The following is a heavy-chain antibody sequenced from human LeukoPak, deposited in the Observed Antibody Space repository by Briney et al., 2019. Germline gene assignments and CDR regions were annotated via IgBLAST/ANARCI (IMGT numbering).Heavy chain of an antibody. V-gene: IGHV1-2*02. J-gene: IGHJ5*02. CDR2: INSNSGGT. CDR1: GYTFTGYY. Sequence: ASVKVSCKASGYTFTGYYMHWVRQAPGQGLEWMGWINSNSGGTNYAQKFQGRVTMTRDMSISTAYMELSRLRSDDTAVYYCARDESGGAGFDPWGQGTLVTVSS. CDR3: ARDESGGAGFDP. D-gene: IGHD1-26*01.